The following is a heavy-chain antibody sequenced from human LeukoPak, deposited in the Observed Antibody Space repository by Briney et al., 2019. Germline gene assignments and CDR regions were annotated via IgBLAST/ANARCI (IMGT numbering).Heavy chain of an antibody. CDR1: GGSFSGYY. D-gene: IGHD1-26*01. CDR3: ARVGWELLRAFDAFDI. CDR2: IYYSGST. V-gene: IGHV4-59*01. J-gene: IGHJ3*02. Sequence: PSETLSLTCAVYGGSFSGYYWSWIRQPPGKGLEWIGYIYYSGSTNYNPSLKSRVTISVDTSKNQFSLKLSSVTAADTAVYYCARVGWELLRAFDAFDIWGQGTMVTVSS.